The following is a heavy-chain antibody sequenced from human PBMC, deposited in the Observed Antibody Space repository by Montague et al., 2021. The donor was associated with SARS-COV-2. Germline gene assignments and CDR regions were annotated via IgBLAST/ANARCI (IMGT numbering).Heavy chain of an antibody. Sequence: TLSLTCTVSGGSISSGGYYWSWIRQPPGKGLEGIGYIYYSGSAYYNPSLKSRVTISVDTSKNEFSLKLTSVTAADTAVYYCKRAVENTVVTHFDYWGQGTLVTVSS. CDR3: KRAVENTVVTHFDY. J-gene: IGHJ4*02. D-gene: IGHD4-23*01. CDR1: GGSISSGGYY. V-gene: IGHV4-31*03. CDR2: IYYSGSA.